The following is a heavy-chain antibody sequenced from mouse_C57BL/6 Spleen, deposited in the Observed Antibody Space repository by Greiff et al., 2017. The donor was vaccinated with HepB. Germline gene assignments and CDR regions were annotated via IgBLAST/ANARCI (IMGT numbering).Heavy chain of an antibody. Sequence: EVKLVESGGDLVKPGGSLKLSCAASGFTFSSYGMSWVRQTPDKRLEWVATISSGGSYTYYPDSVKGRFTISRDNAKNTLYLQMSSLKSEDTAMYYCASAYYSNYGDYWGQGTTLTVSS. D-gene: IGHD2-5*01. J-gene: IGHJ2*01. V-gene: IGHV5-6*01. CDR3: ASAYYSNYGDY. CDR1: GFTFSSYG. CDR2: ISSGGSYT.